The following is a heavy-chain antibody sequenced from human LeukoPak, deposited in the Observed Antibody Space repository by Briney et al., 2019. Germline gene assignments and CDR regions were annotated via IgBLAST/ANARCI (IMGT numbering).Heavy chain of an antibody. Sequence: GGSPRLSCVASGFTFSSYWMSWVRQAPGKGLEWVANIKEDGSEKYYVDSVKGRFTMSRDNAKNSVYLQMNSLRAEDTAVYYCARGGYSSNWYGADWGQGTLVTVSS. D-gene: IGHD6-13*01. CDR1: GFTFSSYW. CDR3: ARGGYSSNWYGAD. V-gene: IGHV3-7*01. CDR2: IKEDGSEK. J-gene: IGHJ4*02.